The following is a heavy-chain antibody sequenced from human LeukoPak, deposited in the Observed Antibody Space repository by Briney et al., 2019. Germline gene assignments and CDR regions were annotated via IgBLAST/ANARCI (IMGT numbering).Heavy chain of an antibody. Sequence: GGSLRLSCAASGFTFSSYAMGWVRQAPGKGLEWVSAISGSGGSTYYADSVKGRFTISRDNSKNTVFLQMNSLRAEDTAVYYCAKKKDSYSSSWCYDYWGQGTLVTVSS. CDR1: GFTFSSYA. V-gene: IGHV3-23*01. J-gene: IGHJ4*02. D-gene: IGHD6-13*01. CDR3: AKKKDSYSSSWCYDY. CDR2: ISGSGGST.